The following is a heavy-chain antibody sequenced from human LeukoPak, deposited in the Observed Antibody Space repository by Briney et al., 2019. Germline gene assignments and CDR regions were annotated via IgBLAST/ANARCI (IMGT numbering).Heavy chain of an antibody. CDR2: ISYDGSNK. J-gene: IGHJ3*02. CDR3: GRVEHYDILTAYGAFDI. CDR1: GFTFSSYA. V-gene: IGHV3-30-3*01. D-gene: IGHD3-9*01. Sequence: PGGSLRLSCAASGFTFSSYAMHWVRQAPGKGLEWVAVISYDGSNKYYADSVKGRFTISRDNSKNTLYLQMNSLRAEDTSVYYCGRVEHYDILTAYGAFDIWGQGTMVTVSS.